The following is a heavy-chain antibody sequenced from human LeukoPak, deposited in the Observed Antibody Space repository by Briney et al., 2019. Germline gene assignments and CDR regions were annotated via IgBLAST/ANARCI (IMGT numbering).Heavy chain of an antibody. V-gene: IGHV4-59*08. D-gene: IGHD2-15*01. Sequence: SETLSLTCTVSGGSISSYYWSWIRQPPGKGPEWIGYIYYSGSTNYNPSLKSRVTISVDTSKNRFSLKLSSVTAADTAVYYCARHDIADAFDIWGQGTMVTVSS. CDR2: IYYSGST. CDR3: ARHDIADAFDI. J-gene: IGHJ3*02. CDR1: GGSISSYY.